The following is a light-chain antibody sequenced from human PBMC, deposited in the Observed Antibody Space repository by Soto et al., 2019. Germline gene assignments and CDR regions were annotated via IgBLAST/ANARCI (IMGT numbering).Light chain of an antibody. CDR2: DGS. J-gene: IGKJ3*01. V-gene: IGKV3-11*01. Sequence: PGESATLSRRASQSLRSGDLACDQQIPGLAPGLLIYDGSHRATGIPARFSGSGSGTDFTLTISGLEPEDFAVYYCQQRSNWLISFGPGTKVDIK. CDR1: QSLRSGD. CDR3: QQRSNWLIS.